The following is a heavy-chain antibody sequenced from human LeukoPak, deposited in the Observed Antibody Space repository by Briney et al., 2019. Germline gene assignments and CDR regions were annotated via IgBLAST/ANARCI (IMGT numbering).Heavy chain of an antibody. V-gene: IGHV3-21*01. CDR1: GFTFSSYS. Sequence: GGSLRLSCAASGFTFSSYSMNWVRQAPGKGLEWVSSISSSSSYIYYADSVKGRFTISRDNAKNSLYLQKNSLRAEDTAVYYCARAYDILTGYSSNSHFDYWGQGTLVTVSS. J-gene: IGHJ4*02. CDR3: ARAYDILTGYSSNSHFDY. D-gene: IGHD3-9*01. CDR2: ISSSSSYI.